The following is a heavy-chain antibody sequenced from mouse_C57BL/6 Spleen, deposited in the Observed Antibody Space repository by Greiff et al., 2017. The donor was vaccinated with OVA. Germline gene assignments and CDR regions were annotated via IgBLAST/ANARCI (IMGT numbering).Heavy chain of an antibody. Sequence: VQLQQSGAELVRPGASVTLSCKASGYTFTDYEMHWVKQTPVHGLEWIGAIDPETGGTAYNQKFKGQAILTADKSSSTAYLELRSLTSEDSAVYYCTRSYGNYGAMDYWGQGTSVTVSS. V-gene: IGHV1-15*01. CDR1: GYTFTDYE. J-gene: IGHJ4*01. CDR2: IDPETGGT. D-gene: IGHD2-10*02. CDR3: TRSYGNYGAMDY.